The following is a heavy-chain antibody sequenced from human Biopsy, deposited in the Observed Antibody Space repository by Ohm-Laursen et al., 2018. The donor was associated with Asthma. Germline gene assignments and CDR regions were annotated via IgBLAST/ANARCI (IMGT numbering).Heavy chain of an antibody. Sequence: ASVKVSCKTSGYTFNSAGITWVRQAPGQGLEWMGWISVYNGNTEVAQKLQDRVTTITDTSTSTAYMELRSLRSDDTAVYFCARAVDYSHYYGIDVWGQGTTVTVS. D-gene: IGHD3-10*01. CDR1: GYTFNSAG. CDR2: ISVYNGNT. J-gene: IGHJ6*02. V-gene: IGHV1-18*01. CDR3: ARAVDYSHYYGIDV.